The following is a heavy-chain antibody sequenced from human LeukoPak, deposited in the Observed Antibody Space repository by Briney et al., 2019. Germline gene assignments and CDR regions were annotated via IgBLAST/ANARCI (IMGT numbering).Heavy chain of an antibody. CDR2: ISYDGSNK. Sequence: LSLTCAVYGGSFSGYYWSWIRQPPGKGLEWVAVISYDGSNKFYADSVRGRFTISRDNSKNTLFLQMNSLRPEDTAVYYCARGPDYDILADYFDYWGQGTLVTVSS. CDR3: ARGPDYDILADYFDY. CDR1: GGSFSGYY. J-gene: IGHJ4*02. V-gene: IGHV3-30*03. D-gene: IGHD3-9*01.